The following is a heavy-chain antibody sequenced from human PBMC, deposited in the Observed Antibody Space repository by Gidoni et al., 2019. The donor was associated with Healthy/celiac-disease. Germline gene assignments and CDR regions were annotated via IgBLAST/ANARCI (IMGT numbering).Heavy chain of an antibody. V-gene: IGHV3-23*01. CDR2: ISGSGGST. D-gene: IGHD3-22*01. CDR3: AKATLDSSGYHRPDYYYYYYGMDV. Sequence: EVQLLESGGGLVQPGGSLRLSCAACGFTFSSYAMSWVRQAPGKGLAWVSAISGSGGSTYYADSVKGRFTISRDNSKKTLYLQMNSLRAEDTAVYYCAKATLDSSGYHRPDYYYYYYGMDVWGQGTTVTVSS. CDR1: GFTFSSYA. J-gene: IGHJ6*02.